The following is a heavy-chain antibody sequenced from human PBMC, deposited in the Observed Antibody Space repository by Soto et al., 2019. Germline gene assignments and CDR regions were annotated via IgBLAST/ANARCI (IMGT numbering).Heavy chain of an antibody. J-gene: IGHJ5*02. CDR2: IYYSGST. CDR1: GGSISSYY. CDR3: ARGRFLEWFLFDP. Sequence: QVQLQESGPGLVKPSETLSLTCTVSGGSISSYYWSWIRQPPGKGLEWIGYIYYSGSTNYNPSLKSRVTISVDTSKNQFSLKLSSVTAADTAVYYCARGRFLEWFLFDPWGQGTLVTVSS. D-gene: IGHD3-3*01. V-gene: IGHV4-59*01.